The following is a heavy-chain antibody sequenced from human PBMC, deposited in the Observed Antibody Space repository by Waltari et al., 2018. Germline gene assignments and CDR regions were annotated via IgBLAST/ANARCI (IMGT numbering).Heavy chain of an antibody. D-gene: IGHD3-10*01. Sequence: QVQLVQSGAEVKKPGSSVKVSCKASGGTFSSYAISWVLKAPGQGLEWMGGSVPIFGTANYANKYQGRVTITADESTSTGYSGLSSLRSEDTAVYYCASSLLFGEVYLWGQGTMVTVSS. CDR2: SVPIFGTA. CDR1: GGTFSSYA. CDR3: ASSLLFGEVYL. J-gene: IGHJ3*01. V-gene: IGHV1-69*01.